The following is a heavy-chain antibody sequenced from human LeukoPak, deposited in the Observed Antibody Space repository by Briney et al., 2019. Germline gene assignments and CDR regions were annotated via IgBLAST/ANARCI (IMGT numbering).Heavy chain of an antibody. V-gene: IGHV3-13*04. CDR2: IDTAGDT. D-gene: IGHD3-16*01. Sequence: GGSLRLSCAASGFTLSSYDMYWVRQAAGAGLEWVSSIDTAGDTYYPGSVKGRFTISRENAKNSFYLQMNSVRAGDTAVYYCVRGSDGLDVWGRGTTVTVSS. CDR3: VRGSDGLDV. CDR1: GFTLSSYD. J-gene: IGHJ6*02.